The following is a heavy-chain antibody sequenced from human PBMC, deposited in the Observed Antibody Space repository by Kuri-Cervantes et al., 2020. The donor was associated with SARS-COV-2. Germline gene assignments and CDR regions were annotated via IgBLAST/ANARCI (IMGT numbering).Heavy chain of an antibody. D-gene: IGHD2-2*01. CDR1: GFTFSSYA. CDR3: ARGEGYCSSTSCYSHPMDRDYYYYGMDV. CDR2: ISYDGSNK. J-gene: IGHJ6*02. V-gene: IGHV3-30*07. Sequence: GGSLRLSCAASGFTFSSYAMHWVRQAPGKGLEWVAVISYDGSNKYYADSVKGRFTISRDNSKNTLYLQMNSLRAEDTAVYYCARGEGYCSSTSCYSHPMDRDYYYYGMDVWGQGTTVTVSS.